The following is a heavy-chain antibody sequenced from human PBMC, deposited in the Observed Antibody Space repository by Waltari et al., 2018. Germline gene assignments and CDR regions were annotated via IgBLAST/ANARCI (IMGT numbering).Heavy chain of an antibody. J-gene: IGHJ3*02. CDR2: ISYSGDT. Sequence: VQLQESGPGLVKPSETLSLTCAVSGASIRGYHWTWIRQPPGGGPEWIGHISYSGDTAYGPSLRSRVTISVDTSKNHFSLKLTSVTAADTAVYYCARATVFGVVTDTFDIWSQGTMVTVSS. CDR3: ARATVFGVVTDTFDI. D-gene: IGHD3-3*01. CDR1: GASIRGYH. V-gene: IGHV4-59*01.